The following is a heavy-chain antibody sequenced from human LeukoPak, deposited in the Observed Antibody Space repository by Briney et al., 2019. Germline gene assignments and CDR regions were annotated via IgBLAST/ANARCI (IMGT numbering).Heavy chain of an antibody. J-gene: IGHJ4*02. CDR3: GRLIVVADAMTPSNYFDY. CDR1: GGSISSSSYY. V-gene: IGHV4-39*01. D-gene: IGHD2-2*01. Sequence: SETLSLTCTVSGGSISSSSYYWGWIRQPPGKGLEWIGSIYYSGTTYHNPSLRGRVTISVDTFKTQFSLNLRSVTAADTAVYYCGRLIVVADAMTPSNYFDYWGQGTLVTVSS. CDR2: IYYSGTT.